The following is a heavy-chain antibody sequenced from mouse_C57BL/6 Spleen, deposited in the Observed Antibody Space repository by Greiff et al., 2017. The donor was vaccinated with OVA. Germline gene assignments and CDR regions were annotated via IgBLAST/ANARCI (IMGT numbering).Heavy chain of an antibody. V-gene: IGHV5-17*01. CDR2: ISSGSSTI. J-gene: IGHJ4*01. CDR1: GFTFSDYG. CDR3: AREGLRYYYAMDY. D-gene: IGHD2-4*01. Sequence: EVKLVESGGGLVKPGGSLKLSCAASGFTFSDYGMHWVRQAPEKGLEWVAYISSGSSTIYYADTVKGRFTISRDNAKNTLFLQTTSLRSEYTAMYDFAREGLRYYYAMDYWGQGTSVTVSS.